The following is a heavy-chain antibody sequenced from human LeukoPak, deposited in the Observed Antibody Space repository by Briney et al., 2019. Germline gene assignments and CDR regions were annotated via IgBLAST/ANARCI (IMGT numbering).Heavy chain of an antibody. J-gene: IGHJ6*02. D-gene: IGHD3-10*01. CDR1: GYTFTIYG. Sequence: ASVRVSSTASGYTFTIYGISWVRQAPGQGLEWMGWISAYNGNTNYAQKLQGRVTMTTDTSTSTAYMELRSLRSDDTAVYYCARALYGSGSYLYYYYYGMDVWGQGTTVTVSS. CDR3: ARALYGSGSYLYYYYYGMDV. CDR2: ISAYNGNT. V-gene: IGHV1-18*01.